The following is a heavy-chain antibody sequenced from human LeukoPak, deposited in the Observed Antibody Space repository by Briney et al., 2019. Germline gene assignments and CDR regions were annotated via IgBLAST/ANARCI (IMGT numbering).Heavy chain of an antibody. Sequence: PGGSLRLSCAASGFTFDDYGVSWVRQAPGKGLEWVSGISWNGGSTGYADSVKGRFTISRDNAKNSLYLQMNSLRAEDTALYYCARGTLKAAATDFDYWGQGTLVTVSS. J-gene: IGHJ4*02. CDR1: GFTFDDYG. CDR2: ISWNGGST. CDR3: ARGTLKAAATDFDY. D-gene: IGHD6-13*01. V-gene: IGHV3-20*04.